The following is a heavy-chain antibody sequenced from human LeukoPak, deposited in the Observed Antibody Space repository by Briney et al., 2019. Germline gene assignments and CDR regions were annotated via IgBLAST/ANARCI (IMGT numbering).Heavy chain of an antibody. D-gene: IGHD6-13*01. J-gene: IGHJ4*02. CDR3: ARVSSRRYPLYYFDD. V-gene: IGHV3-53*01. CDR2: IYSDGST. CDR1: GFTVSTNY. Sequence: GGSLRLSCAASGFTVSTNYMSWVRQAPGKKLEWVSDIYSDGSTFYADSVKGRFTISRDNSKNTLYLQMNSLRAEDTAVYYCARVSSRRYPLYYFDDWGQGTLVTVSS.